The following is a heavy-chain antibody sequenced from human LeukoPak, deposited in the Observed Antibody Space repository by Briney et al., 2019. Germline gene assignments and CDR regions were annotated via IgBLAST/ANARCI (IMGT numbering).Heavy chain of an antibody. CDR1: GYTFTTYG. Sequence: ASVKVSCKTSGYTFTTYGISWVRQAPGQGLEWMGWISAYNGDTHYAQKLQGRVTMTTDTSTSTVYMELSSLRSEDTAVYYCARDHSNEMCGGDCFASWFDPWGQGTLVTVSS. CDR3: ARDHSNEMCGGDCFASWFDP. J-gene: IGHJ5*02. CDR2: ISAYNGDT. D-gene: IGHD2-21*02. V-gene: IGHV1-18*01.